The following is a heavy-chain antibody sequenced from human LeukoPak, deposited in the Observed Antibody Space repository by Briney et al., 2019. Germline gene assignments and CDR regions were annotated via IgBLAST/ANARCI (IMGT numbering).Heavy chain of an antibody. CDR2: IYYSGST. Sequence: SETLSLTCTVSGGSISSYYWSWIRQPPGKGLEWIGYIYYSGSTNYNPSLKSRVTISVDTSKNQFSLKLSSVTAADTAVYYCARVGGFFDYWGQGTLVTVSS. CDR3: ARVGGFFDY. D-gene: IGHD1-26*01. J-gene: IGHJ4*02. V-gene: IGHV4-59*01. CDR1: GGSISSYY.